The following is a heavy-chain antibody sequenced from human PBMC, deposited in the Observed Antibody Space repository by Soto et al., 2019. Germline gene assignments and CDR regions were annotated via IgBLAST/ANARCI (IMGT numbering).Heavy chain of an antibody. CDR3: ARDHCSGGSCYSVLYYFDY. D-gene: IGHD2-15*01. Sequence: ASVKVSCKASGYTFTSYYMHWVRQAPGQGLEWMGIINPSGGSTSYAQKFQGRVTMTRDTSTSTVYMELSSLRSEDTAVYYCARDHCSGGSCYSVLYYFDYWGQGTLVTVSS. V-gene: IGHV1-46*03. CDR2: INPSGGST. CDR1: GYTFTSYY. J-gene: IGHJ4*02.